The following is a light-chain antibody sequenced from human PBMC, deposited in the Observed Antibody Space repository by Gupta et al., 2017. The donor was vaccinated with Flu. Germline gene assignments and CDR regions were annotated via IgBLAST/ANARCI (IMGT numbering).Light chain of an antibody. V-gene: IGLV3-21*02. CDR3: QVWDGSSDHPCM. Sequence: SSVLTQPPSVSVAPGQTARITCGGDNIGRKSVHWYQQKAGQVPVLLVYDDSDLPSGIPERFSGSNSGTTATLTISRVEAGDEADYFCQVWDGSSDHPCMFGGGTKLTVL. CDR1: NIGRKS. CDR2: DDS. J-gene: IGLJ3*02.